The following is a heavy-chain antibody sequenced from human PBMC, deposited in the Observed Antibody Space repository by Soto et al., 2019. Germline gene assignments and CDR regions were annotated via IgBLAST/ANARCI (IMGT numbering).Heavy chain of an antibody. D-gene: IGHD3-22*01. CDR1: GYSITAGGYY. J-gene: IGHJ5*02. CDR2: FYSSGSI. V-gene: IGHV4-31*03. Sequence: LSLTCSVSGYSITAGGYYWSWIRQHPGKGLEWIGSFYSSGSIIYNPSLKSRVFISGDTSRNQFSMTLTSVTAADTALYYCARMYSSGSGWFHPWGQGTLVTVSS. CDR3: ARMYSSGSGWFHP.